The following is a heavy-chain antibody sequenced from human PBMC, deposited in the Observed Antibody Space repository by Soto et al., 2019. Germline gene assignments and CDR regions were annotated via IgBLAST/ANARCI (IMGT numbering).Heavy chain of an antibody. CDR1: GGSFSGYY. J-gene: IGHJ4*02. V-gene: IGHV4-34*01. CDR3: ARLGPPYCSGGSCYQPFDY. D-gene: IGHD2-15*01. CDR2: INHSGST. Sequence: QVQLQQWGAGLLKPSETLSLTCAVYGGSFSGYYWSWIRQPPGKGLEWIGEINHSGSTNYNPSLKSRVTISVDPSKNQFSLKLSSVTAADTAVYYCARLGPPYCSGGSCYQPFDYWGQGTLVTVSS.